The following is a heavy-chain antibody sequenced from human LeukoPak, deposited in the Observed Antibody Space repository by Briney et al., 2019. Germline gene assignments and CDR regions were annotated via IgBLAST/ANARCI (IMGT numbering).Heavy chain of an antibody. J-gene: IGHJ3*02. V-gene: IGHV4-59*05. CDR2: IYYSGST. CDR1: GGSISSFH. Sequence: SETLSLTCTVSGGSISSFHWSWIRQPPGKGLEWIGSIYYSGSTFYHPSLKSRVSISVDTSKNQFSLKLRSVTAADTAVYYCAREGYYGSGSHYSAFDIWGQGTMVTVSS. CDR3: AREGYYGSGSHYSAFDI. D-gene: IGHD3-10*01.